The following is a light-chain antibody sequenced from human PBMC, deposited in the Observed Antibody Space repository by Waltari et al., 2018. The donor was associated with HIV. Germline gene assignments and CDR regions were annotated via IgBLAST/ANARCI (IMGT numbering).Light chain of an antibody. CDR1: TSNLAVDS. V-gene: IGLV1-44*01. J-gene: IGLJ3*02. Sequence: QLVLTQPHSASGTPGQRVTISCSGVTSNLAVDSVHWDHHVPGTAPRLLIYRTTQRPSGVPDRFSGSISGTSASLAISGLHYEDDGDYYCALWTDTLTGWVFGGGTKVTVL. CDR2: RTT. CDR3: ALWTDTLTGWV.